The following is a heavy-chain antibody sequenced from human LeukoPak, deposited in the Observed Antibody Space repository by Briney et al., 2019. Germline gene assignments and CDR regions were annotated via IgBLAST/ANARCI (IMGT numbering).Heavy chain of an antibody. CDR2: INHSGST. CDR1: GGSFSGYY. Sequence: SETLSLTCAVYGGSFSGYYWNWIRQPPGKGLEWIGEINHSGSTNYNPSLKSRVTISLDTSKNQFSLKLSSVTAADTAVYYCARGRYPTHYYYYGMDVWGQGTTVTVSS. CDR3: ARGRYPTHYYYYGMDV. V-gene: IGHV4-34*01. J-gene: IGHJ6*02. D-gene: IGHD1-1*01.